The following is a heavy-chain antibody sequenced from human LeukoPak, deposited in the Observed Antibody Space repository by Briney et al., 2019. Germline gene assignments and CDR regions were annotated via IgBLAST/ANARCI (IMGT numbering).Heavy chain of an antibody. CDR3: VRGTPTPGMDY. CDR1: GYTFTSYG. Sequence: GASVKVSCKASGYTFTSYGISWVRQAPGQGLEWMGNIDTTTGNPRYAQDFTGRFVFSLDTSVSTAYLQITGLKADDTAAYYCVRGTPTPGMDYWGQGTQVTVSS. CDR2: IDTTTGNP. J-gene: IGHJ4*02. V-gene: IGHV7-4-1*02. D-gene: IGHD3-10*01.